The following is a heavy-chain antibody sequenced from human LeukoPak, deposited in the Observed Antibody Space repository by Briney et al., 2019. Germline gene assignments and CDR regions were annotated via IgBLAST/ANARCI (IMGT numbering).Heavy chain of an antibody. J-gene: IGHJ5*02. Sequence: GGSLRLSCAASGFTFSSYWMSWVRQAPGKGLEWVANIKQDGSEKYYVDSVKGRFTISRDNSKNTLYLQMNSLRAEDTAVYYCAKDDNYIRFLSWGQGTLVTVSS. CDR2: IKQDGSEK. D-gene: IGHD3-16*01. CDR3: AKDDNYIRFLS. V-gene: IGHV3-7*03. CDR1: GFTFSSYW.